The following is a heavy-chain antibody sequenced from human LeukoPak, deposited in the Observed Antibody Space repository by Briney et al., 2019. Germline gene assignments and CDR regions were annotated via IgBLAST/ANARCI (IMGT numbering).Heavy chain of an antibody. CDR2: ISAYNGNT. CDR3: AITYGDYGGAFDI. CDR1: GGTFSSYA. V-gene: IGHV1-18*01. Sequence: ASVKVSCKASGGTFSSYAISWVRQAPGQGLEWMGWISAYNGNTNYAQKLQGRVTMTTDTSTSTAYMELRSLRSDDTAVYYCAITYGDYGGAFDIWGQGTMVTVSS. J-gene: IGHJ3*02. D-gene: IGHD4-17*01.